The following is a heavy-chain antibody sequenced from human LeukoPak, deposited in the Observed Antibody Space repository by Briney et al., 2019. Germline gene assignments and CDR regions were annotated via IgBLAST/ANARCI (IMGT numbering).Heavy chain of an antibody. CDR2: ISGSGGST. J-gene: IGHJ4*02. V-gene: IGHV3-23*01. CDR1: GFTFSSYG. CDR3: AKDYKGVRLAYGSGSLESDY. Sequence: PGGSLRLSCAASGFTFSSYGMSWVRQAPGKGLEWISSISGSGGSTYYADSVKGRFTISRDNSKNTLYLQMNSLRAEDTAVYYRAKDYKGVRLAYGSGSLESDYWGQGTLVAVSS. D-gene: IGHD3-10*01.